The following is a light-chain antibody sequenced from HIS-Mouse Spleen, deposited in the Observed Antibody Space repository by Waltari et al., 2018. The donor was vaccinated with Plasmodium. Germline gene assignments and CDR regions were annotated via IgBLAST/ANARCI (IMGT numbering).Light chain of an antibody. V-gene: IGKV3-15*01. CDR1: HSVSSH. CDR2: GAS. Sequence: EIVMTQSPATLSESPGERATLSCRASHSVSSHLAWYQQKPGQAPRLLIYGASTRATGIPARFSGSGSGTEFTLTISSLQSEDFAVYYCQQYNNWSFTFGPGTKVDIK. CDR3: QQYNNWSFT. J-gene: IGKJ3*01.